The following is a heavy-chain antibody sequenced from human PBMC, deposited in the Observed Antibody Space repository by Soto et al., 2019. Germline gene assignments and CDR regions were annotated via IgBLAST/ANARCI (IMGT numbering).Heavy chain of an antibody. Sequence: GGSLRLSCAASGFTFRDYYMSWMRQGPGKGLEWVSYISSSGSSIYYADSVKGRFTISRDNAENSLYLQMNSLRAEDTAVYYCARARTSWGFDPWGQGTRVTVSS. CDR2: ISSSGSSI. J-gene: IGHJ5*02. CDR1: GFTFRDYY. V-gene: IGHV3-11*01. D-gene: IGHD6-13*01. CDR3: ARARTSWGFDP.